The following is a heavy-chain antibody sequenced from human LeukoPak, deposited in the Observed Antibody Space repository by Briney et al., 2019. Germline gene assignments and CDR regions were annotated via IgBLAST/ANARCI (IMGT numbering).Heavy chain of an antibody. CDR1: GFTFSSYG. CDR2: IKQEGSEK. D-gene: IGHD3-22*01. Sequence: GSLRLSCAASGFTFSSYGMHWVRQAPGKGLEGVANIKQEGSEKYYVDSVKGRFTISRDNAKNSLYLQMNSLRAEDTAVYSCVRDGDTSGYTNWGQGTLVTVSS. V-gene: IGHV3-7*01. CDR3: VRDGDTSGYTN. J-gene: IGHJ4*02.